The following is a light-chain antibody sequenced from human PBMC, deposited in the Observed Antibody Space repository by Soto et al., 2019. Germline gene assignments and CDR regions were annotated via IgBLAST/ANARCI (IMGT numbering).Light chain of an antibody. J-gene: IGLJ1*01. V-gene: IGLV2-14*01. CDR2: DVS. CDR3: SSYTSSSISYV. Sequence: QSALTQPASVSGSPGQSITISCTGTCSDVGGYNYVSWYQQHPGKAPKLMIYDVSNRPSGVSNRFSGSKSGNTASLTISGLQAEDEADYYCSSYTSSSISYVFGTGTKLTVL. CDR1: CSDVGGYNY.